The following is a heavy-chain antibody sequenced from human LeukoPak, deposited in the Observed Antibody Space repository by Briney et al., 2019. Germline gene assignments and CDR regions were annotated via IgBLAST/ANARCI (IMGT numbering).Heavy chain of an antibody. J-gene: IGHJ4*02. CDR3: ARAFHYYGPGKVYYYFDY. CDR1: GYTFTSYD. V-gene: IGHV1-8*01. CDR2: MNPNSGNT. D-gene: IGHD3-10*01. Sequence: ASVKVSCKASGYTFTSYDINWVRQATGQGLEWMGWMNPNSGNTGYAQKFQGRVTMTRNTSISTAYMELSSLRSEDTAVYYCARAFHYYGPGKVYYYFDYWGQGTLVTVSS.